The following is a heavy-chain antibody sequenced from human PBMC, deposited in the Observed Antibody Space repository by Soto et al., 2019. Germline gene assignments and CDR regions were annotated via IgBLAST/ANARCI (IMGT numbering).Heavy chain of an antibody. CDR2: IYYSGST. Sequence: SETLSLTCTVSGGSISSGGYYWSWIRQHPGKGLEWIGYIYYSGSTYYNPSLKSRVTISVDTSKNQFSLKLSSVTAADTAVYYCARVLRGVNAFDIWDQGTMVTVSS. D-gene: IGHD4-17*01. CDR1: GGSISSGGYY. V-gene: IGHV4-31*03. J-gene: IGHJ3*02. CDR3: ARVLRGVNAFDI.